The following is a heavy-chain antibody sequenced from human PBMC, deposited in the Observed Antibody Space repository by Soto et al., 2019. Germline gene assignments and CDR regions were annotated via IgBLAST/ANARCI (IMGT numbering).Heavy chain of an antibody. D-gene: IGHD6-19*01. CDR1: GGTFSSYA. Sequence: GASVKVSCKASGGTFSSYAISWVRQAPGQGLEWMGGIIPIFGTANYAQKFQGRVTITADESTSTAYMELSSLRSEDTAVYYCARVGDSSGWSFDPWGQGTLVTVSS. CDR3: ARVGDSSGWSFDP. V-gene: IGHV1-69*13. CDR2: IIPIFGTA. J-gene: IGHJ5*02.